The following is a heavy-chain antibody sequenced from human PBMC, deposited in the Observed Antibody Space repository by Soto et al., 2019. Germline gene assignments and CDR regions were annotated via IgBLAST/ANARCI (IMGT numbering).Heavy chain of an antibody. CDR2: FHTSGST. CDR1: DDSIGFYS. J-gene: IGHJ5*02. CDR3: ARGQFSSAWVGDWFDP. V-gene: IGHV4-4*07. Sequence: SETLSLTCTVSDDSIGFYSWSWIRQPAGKGLEWIGRFHTSGSTNYNPSLKSRVTMSVDTSKKQFSLKLTSVTAADTAVYYCARGQFSSAWVGDWFDPWGQGTLVTSPQ. D-gene: IGHD6-19*01.